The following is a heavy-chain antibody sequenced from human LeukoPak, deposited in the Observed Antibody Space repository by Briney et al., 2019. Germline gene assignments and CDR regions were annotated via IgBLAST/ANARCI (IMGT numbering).Heavy chain of an antibody. CDR1: GYTFTSYG. CDR2: ISAYSGNT. CDR3: ARDPGVVVVAASWFDP. J-gene: IGHJ5*02. D-gene: IGHD2-15*01. Sequence: ASVKVSCKASGYTFTSYGISWVRQAPGQGLEWMGWISAYSGNTHYAQKLQGRVTMTTDTSTSTAYMELRSLRSDDTAVYYCARDPGVVVVAASWFDPWGQGTLVTVSS. V-gene: IGHV1-18*01.